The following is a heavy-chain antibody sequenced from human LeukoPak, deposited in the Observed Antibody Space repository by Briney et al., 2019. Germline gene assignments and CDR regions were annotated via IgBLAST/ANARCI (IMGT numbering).Heavy chain of an antibody. V-gene: IGHV4-39*07. CDR3: ARGSLRYYYGSGSPPNWFDP. CDR2: IYYSGST. D-gene: IGHD3-10*01. J-gene: IGHJ5*02. Sequence: SETLSLTCTVSGGSISSSSYYWGWIRQPPGKGLEWIGSIYYSGSTYYNPSLKSRVTISVDTSKNQFSLKLSSVTAADTAVYYCARGSLRYYYGSGSPPNWFDPWGQGTLVTVSS. CDR1: GGSISSSSYY.